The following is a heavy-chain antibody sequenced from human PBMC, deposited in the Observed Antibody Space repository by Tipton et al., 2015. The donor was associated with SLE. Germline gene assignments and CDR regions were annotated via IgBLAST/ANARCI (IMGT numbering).Heavy chain of an antibody. CDR2: ISSSSGYI. Sequence: SLRLSCAASGFKFDDYAMHWVRQAPGKGLEWVSSISSSSGYIYYADSVKGRFTISRDNAKNSLYLQMNSLRAEDTAVYYCARDWRWGQGTLVTVSS. CDR1: GFKFDDYA. J-gene: IGHJ4*02. V-gene: IGHV3-21*03. CDR3: ARDWR.